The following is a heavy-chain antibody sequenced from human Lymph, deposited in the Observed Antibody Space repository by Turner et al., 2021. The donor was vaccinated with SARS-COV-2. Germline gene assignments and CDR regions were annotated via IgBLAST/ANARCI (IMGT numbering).Heavy chain of an antibody. V-gene: IGHV3-33*01. D-gene: IGHD6-13*01. J-gene: IGHJ6*02. Sequence: QVQLVESGGGVVQPGRSLTLSCAASGFTFSSYGMHWVRQAPGKGLEWVPFIWYDGSNTYYADSAKGRFTISRDNSKNTLYLQMNSLRAEDTAVYYCARGSAGGDVWGQGTTFTVSS. CDR1: GFTFSSYG. CDR3: ARGSAGGDV. CDR2: IWYDGSNT.